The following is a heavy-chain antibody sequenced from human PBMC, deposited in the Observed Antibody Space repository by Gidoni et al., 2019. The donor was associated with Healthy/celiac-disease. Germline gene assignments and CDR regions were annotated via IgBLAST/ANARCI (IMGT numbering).Heavy chain of an antibody. Sequence: QVQLQESGPGLVKPSATLSLTCTVSGGSISSYYWSWIRQPPGKGLEWIGYIYYSGSTNYNPSLKSRVTISVDTSKNQFSLKLSSVTAADTAVYYCARSVESAMVNDGMDVWGQGTTVTVSS. CDR3: ARSVESAMVNDGMDV. CDR2: IYYSGST. V-gene: IGHV4-59*01. J-gene: IGHJ6*02. CDR1: GGSISSYY. D-gene: IGHD5-18*01.